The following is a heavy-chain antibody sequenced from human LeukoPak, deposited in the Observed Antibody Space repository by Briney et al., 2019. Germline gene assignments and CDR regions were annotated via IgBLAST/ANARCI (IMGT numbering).Heavy chain of an antibody. CDR3: ARESFQVRYYDSSGYYNYYFDY. D-gene: IGHD3-22*01. J-gene: IGHJ4*02. CDR1: GGSISSYY. V-gene: IGHV4-59*01. Sequence: PSETLSLTCTVSGGSISSYYWSWIRQPPGKGLEWIGYIYYSGSTNYNPSLKSRVTISVDTSKNQFSLKLSSVTAADTAVYYCARESFQVRYYDSSGYYNYYFDYWGQGTLVTVSS. CDR2: IYYSGST.